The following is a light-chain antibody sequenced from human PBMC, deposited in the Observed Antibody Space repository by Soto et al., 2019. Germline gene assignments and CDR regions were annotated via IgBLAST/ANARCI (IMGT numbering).Light chain of an antibody. V-gene: IGLV2-11*01. CDR3: CSYAGSYTYV. J-gene: IGLJ1*01. CDR2: DVT. Sequence: QSALTQPRSVSGSPGQSVTISCTETSSDVGGYNYVSWYQQYPGKAPKLIIRDVTKRPSGVPDRFSGSKSGNTASLTISGLQAEDEADYYCCSYAGSYTYVFGTGTKVTVL. CDR1: SSDVGGYNY.